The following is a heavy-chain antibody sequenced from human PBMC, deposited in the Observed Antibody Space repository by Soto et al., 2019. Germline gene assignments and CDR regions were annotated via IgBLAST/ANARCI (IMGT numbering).Heavy chain of an antibody. J-gene: IGHJ4*02. D-gene: IGHD3-16*02. Sequence: GGSLRLSCVASGFTFSRSWMTWVRQAPGKGLEWVANIKQDGSEKYHVNSVKGRFTISRDNAKNSLYLQMNSLRAEDTAIYYCVKSYDYWGQGTLVTVSS. CDR3: VKSYDY. V-gene: IGHV3-7*05. CDR2: IKQDGSEK. CDR1: GFTFSRSW.